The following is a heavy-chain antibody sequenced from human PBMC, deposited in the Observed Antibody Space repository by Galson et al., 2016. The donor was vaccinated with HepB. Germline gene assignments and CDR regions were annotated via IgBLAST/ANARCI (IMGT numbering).Heavy chain of an antibody. CDR3: ARVPGYYYGMDV. Sequence: SLRLSCAASGFTVSSSYMNWVRRAPGKGLEWVSAIYSGGTAYFADSGGSTYYAYADSVKGRFTISRDNSKNTLYLQMNSPRTEDTAVYYCARVPGYYYGMDVWGQGTTVTVSS. CDR2: IYSGGTA. J-gene: IGHJ6*02. CDR1: GFTVSSSY. V-gene: IGHV3-53*01.